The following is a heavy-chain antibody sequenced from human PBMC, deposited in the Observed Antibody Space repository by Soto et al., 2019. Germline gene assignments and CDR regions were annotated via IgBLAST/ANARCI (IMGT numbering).Heavy chain of an antibody. CDR1: GGTFSSYA. J-gene: IGHJ6*02. D-gene: IGHD1-1*01. CDR2: IIPIFGTA. Sequence: QVQLVQSGAEVKKPGSSVKVSCKASGGTFSSYAISWVRQAPGQGLEWMGGIIPIFGTANYAQKFQGRVTITADESTSTAYMELSSLRSEDTGVYYCATSSKPRRVLYYYYGMDVWGQGTTVTVSS. V-gene: IGHV1-69*01. CDR3: ATSSKPRRVLYYYYGMDV.